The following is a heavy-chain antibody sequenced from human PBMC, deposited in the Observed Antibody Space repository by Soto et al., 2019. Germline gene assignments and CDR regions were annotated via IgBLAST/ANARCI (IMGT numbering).Heavy chain of an antibody. D-gene: IGHD5-18*01. Sequence: YGGLKRKPPGKGLEWIGSVYYSGSTYYNPSLKSRVTISVDTSKNQFSLKLSSVTTADTAVYYCERQVPGYSYVGLFALWGNGTLVTV. CDR3: ERQVPGYSYVGLFAL. CDR2: VYYSGST. CDR1: Y. J-gene: IGHJ1*01. V-gene: IGHV4-39*01.